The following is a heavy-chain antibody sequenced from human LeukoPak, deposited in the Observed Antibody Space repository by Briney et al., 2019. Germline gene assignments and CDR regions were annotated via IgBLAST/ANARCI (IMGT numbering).Heavy chain of an antibody. V-gene: IGHV1-2*02. J-gene: IGHJ3*02. D-gene: IGHD3-10*01. CDR3: ARAHYLNDAFDI. CDR1: GYIFTGYY. CDR2: INPNSGDT. Sequence: ASVKVSCKASGYIFTGYYMHWVRRAPGQGLEWMGWINPNSGDTNYAQKFQGRVTMTRDTSISTANMELRRLRSDDTAVYYCARAHYLNDAFDIWGQGTVVTVSS.